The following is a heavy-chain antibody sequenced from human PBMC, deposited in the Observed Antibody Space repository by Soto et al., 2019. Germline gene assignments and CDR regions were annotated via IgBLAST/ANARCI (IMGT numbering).Heavy chain of an antibody. D-gene: IGHD4-17*01. J-gene: IGHJ3*02. Sequence: GGSLRLSCAASGFTFGSHAMRWVRLAPGKGLEWVSGISGSGAAKYYADSVKGRFTISRDNSKDTLFLQMNSLRAEDTALYYCAKVLGDYGAFDIRGQGTMVTVSS. CDR3: AKVLGDYGAFDI. CDR1: GFTFGSHA. CDR2: ISGSGAAK. V-gene: IGHV3-23*01.